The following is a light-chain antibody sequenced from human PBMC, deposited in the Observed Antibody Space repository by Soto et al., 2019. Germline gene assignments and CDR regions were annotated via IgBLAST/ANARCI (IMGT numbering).Light chain of an antibody. J-gene: IGKJ2*01. CDR3: QQYGSSFPYT. V-gene: IGKV3-20*01. CDR1: QTVTNNY. CDR2: CSS. Sequence: EVVLTQSPGTLSLSPGERATLSCRASQTVTNNYLAWFQQKPGQAPTLLIFCSSDRATGIPDRFSGSGSGTDFTVTISSLEPEDFALYYCQQYGSSFPYTFGQGTMLEIK.